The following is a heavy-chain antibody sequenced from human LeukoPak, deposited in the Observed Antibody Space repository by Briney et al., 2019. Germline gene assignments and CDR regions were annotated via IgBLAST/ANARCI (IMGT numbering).Heavy chain of an antibody. CDR3: AKDGGYSYGYDY. D-gene: IGHD5-18*01. CDR2: ISYDGSNK. J-gene: IGHJ4*02. CDR1: GFTFSSYG. Sequence: GRSLRLSCAASGFTFSSYGMHWVRQAPGKGLEWVAVISYDGSNKYYADSVKGRFTSSRDNSKNTLYLQMNSLRAEDTAVYYCAKDGGYSYGYDYWGQGTLVTVSS. V-gene: IGHV3-30*18.